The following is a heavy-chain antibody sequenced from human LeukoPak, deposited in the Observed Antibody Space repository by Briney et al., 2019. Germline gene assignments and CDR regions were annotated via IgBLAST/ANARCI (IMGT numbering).Heavy chain of an antibody. CDR1: GGSFSSYY. V-gene: IGHV4-4*07. J-gene: IGHJ5*02. CDR2: IYNSGTT. CDR3: ARVRVVPAAINWFDP. D-gene: IGHD2-2*01. Sequence: PSETLSLTCTVSGGSFSSYYWTWIRQPAGKGLEWIGRIYNSGTTNYSPSLESRVTMSLDTSKNRFSLSLSSVTAADTAVYYCARVRVVPAAINWFDPWGQGTLVTVSS.